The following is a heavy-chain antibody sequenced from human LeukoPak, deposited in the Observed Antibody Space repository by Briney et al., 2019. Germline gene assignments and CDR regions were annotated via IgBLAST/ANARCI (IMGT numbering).Heavy chain of an antibody. CDR3: ARVGYSSSWYGAWDY. CDR1: GYTFTGYY. CDR2: INPNSGGT. V-gene: IGHV1-2*06. J-gene: IGHJ4*02. D-gene: IGHD6-13*01. Sequence: GASVKVSCKASGYTFTGYYMHWVRQAPGQGLEWMGRINPNSGGTNYAQKFQGRVTMTRDTSISTAYMELSRLRSDDTAAYYCARVGYSSSWYGAWDYWGQGTLVTVSS.